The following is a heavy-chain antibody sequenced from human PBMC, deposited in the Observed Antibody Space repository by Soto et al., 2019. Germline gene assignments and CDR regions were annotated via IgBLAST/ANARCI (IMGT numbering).Heavy chain of an antibody. Sequence: GGSLRLSCAVSGFTFSNYAMTWVRQAPGKGLEWVSTISDSGDTTYYADSVKGRFTVSRDNSKNTLYLQMDSLRAGDTAVYYCAKLGGEIQMYYFDQWGQGTLVTVSS. V-gene: IGHV3-23*01. J-gene: IGHJ4*02. CDR1: GFTFSNYA. D-gene: IGHD3-16*01. CDR2: ISDSGDTT. CDR3: AKLGGEIQMYYFDQ.